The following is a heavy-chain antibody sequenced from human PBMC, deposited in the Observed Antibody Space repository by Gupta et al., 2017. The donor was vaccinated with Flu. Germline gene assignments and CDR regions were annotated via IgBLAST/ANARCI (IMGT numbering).Heavy chain of an antibody. D-gene: IGHD4-4*01. CDR2: INSDGGGT. CDR1: GFTFNNYW. J-gene: IGHJ5*02. CDR3: TRGPPDYSAWDA. V-gene: IGHV3-74*01. Sequence: EVQLVESGGGLVQPGGSLRLSCAASGFTFNNYWMHWVRQVPGKGLAWVSRINSDGGGTVYADSVKGRFTISRDNAKNTLYLQLRSLRADDTAVYYCTRGPPDYSAWDAWGQGALVTVSS.